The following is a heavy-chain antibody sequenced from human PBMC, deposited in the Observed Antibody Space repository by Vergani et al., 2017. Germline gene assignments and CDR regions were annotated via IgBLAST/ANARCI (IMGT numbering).Heavy chain of an antibody. CDR2: IYPGDSGT. J-gene: IGHJ4*02. D-gene: IGHD3-3*01. V-gene: IGHV5-51*01. CDR1: GYSYTSYW. Sequence: EVQLVQSGAEVKTPGEPLKISCKGSGYSYTSYWNGWVRQMPGKGLEGMGIIYPGDSGTRYSPSFQGQVTISAEESISTAYLQWSSLTASDTAMYYCARPPFASIGVGTSYFDFWGQGTLVTVSS. CDR3: ARPPFASIGVGTSYFDF.